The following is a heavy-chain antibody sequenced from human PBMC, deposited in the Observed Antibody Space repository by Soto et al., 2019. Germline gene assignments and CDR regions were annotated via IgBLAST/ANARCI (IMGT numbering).Heavy chain of an antibody. CDR3: TTDSRTTLPEIRFDY. V-gene: IGHV3-15*07. CDR1: GFPFNNAW. Sequence: GGSLRLSCAASGFPFNNAWINWVRQVPGKGLEWVGRVKSKADGGSGDYAAPVKGRFVVSRDDSKDIVYLQMNSLKIEDTGVYYCTTDSRTTLPEIRFDYWGHGTQVTVPQ. D-gene: IGHD1-26*01. CDR2: VKSKADGGSG. J-gene: IGHJ4*01.